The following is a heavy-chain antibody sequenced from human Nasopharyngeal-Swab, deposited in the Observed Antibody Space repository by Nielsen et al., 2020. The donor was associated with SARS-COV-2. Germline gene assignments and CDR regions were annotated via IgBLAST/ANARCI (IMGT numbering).Heavy chain of an antibody. V-gene: IGHV1-2*06. CDR1: GYTFTDYY. CDR3: ARRGATTMTTSPFDF. CDR2: INPNSGGT. D-gene: IGHD4-11*01. J-gene: IGHJ4*02. Sequence: ASVKVSCKASGYTFTDYYMHWVRQAPGQGLEWMGRINPNSGGTNYAQKFQGRVTMTRDTSISTAHMELSRLTSDDTALYYCARRGATTMTTSPFDFWGQGTLVTVSS.